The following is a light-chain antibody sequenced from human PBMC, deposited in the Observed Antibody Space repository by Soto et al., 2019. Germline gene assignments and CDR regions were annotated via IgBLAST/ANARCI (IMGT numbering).Light chain of an antibody. V-gene: IGLV1-40*01. Sequence: SVLTQPPSVSGAPGQRVTISCTGSSSNIGAGYDVHWYQQFPGTAPKLLIYANNNRPSGVPDRFSGSKSGTSASLAITGLQAEDEGDYYCQSYDSSLNDVVFGGGTKVTVL. CDR2: ANN. CDR1: SSNIGAGYD. J-gene: IGLJ2*01. CDR3: QSYDSSLNDVV.